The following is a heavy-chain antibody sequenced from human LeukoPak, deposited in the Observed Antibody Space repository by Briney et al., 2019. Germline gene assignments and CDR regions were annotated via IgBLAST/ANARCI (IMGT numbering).Heavy chain of an antibody. CDR1: GFPFSNHA. D-gene: IGHD3-9*01. J-gene: IGHJ5*02. CDR2: ISGSGGST. Sequence: GGSLRLSCAASGFPFSNHAMSWVRQPPGKGLEWVSAISGSGGSTYYADSVKGRFTISRDNSKNTLYLQMNSLRAEDTAVYYCAKLEYFDWLLPNWFDPWGQGTLVTVSS. CDR3: AKLEYFDWLLPNWFDP. V-gene: IGHV3-23*01.